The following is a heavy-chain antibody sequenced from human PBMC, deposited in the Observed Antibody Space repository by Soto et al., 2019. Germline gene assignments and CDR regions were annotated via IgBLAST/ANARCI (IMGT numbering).Heavy chain of an antibody. Sequence: QVQLVESGGGVVQPGRSLRLSCAASGFAFSSYGMHWVRQAPGKGLEWVAVISYDGSNKYYADSVKGRFTISRDNSKNTQYLQMNSLRAEDTAVYYCAKDTPMGELRTTFDYWGQGTLLSVSS. CDR2: ISYDGSNK. CDR3: AKDTPMGELRTTFDY. CDR1: GFAFSSYG. J-gene: IGHJ4*02. D-gene: IGHD1-26*01. V-gene: IGHV3-30*18.